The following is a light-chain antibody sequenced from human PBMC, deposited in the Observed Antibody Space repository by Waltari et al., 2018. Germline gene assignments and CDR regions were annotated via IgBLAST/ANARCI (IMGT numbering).Light chain of an antibody. CDR2: GAS. J-gene: IGKJ2*01. V-gene: IGKV3-20*01. CDR1: QRRTKNY. CDR3: QQYGSSVLYT. Sequence: VLTQSPTPLYLSPGGRATLSCRPSQRRTKNYLALYQQKPGQAPRLLIYGASSRAAGIPDRFSGSGSGTDFTLTISRLEHEDFAVYYCQQYGSSVLYTFGQGTKLEIK.